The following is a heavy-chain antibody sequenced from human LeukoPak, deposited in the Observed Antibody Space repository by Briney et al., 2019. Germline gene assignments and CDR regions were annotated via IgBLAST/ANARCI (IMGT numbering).Heavy chain of an antibody. CDR2: IYSGGST. J-gene: IGHJ6*03. CDR1: GFTVSSNY. V-gene: IGHV3-53*01. Sequence: GGSLRLSCAASGFTVSSNYMSWVRQAPGKGLEWVSVIYSGGSTYYADSVKGRFTISRDNSKNTLYLQMNSLRAEDTAVYYCAREWGHYDILTRRGYYYYMDVWGKGTTVTVSS. CDR3: AREWGHYDILTRRGYYYYMDV. D-gene: IGHD3-9*01.